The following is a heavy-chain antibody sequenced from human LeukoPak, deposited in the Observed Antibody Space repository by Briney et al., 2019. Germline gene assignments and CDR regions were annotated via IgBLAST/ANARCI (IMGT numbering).Heavy chain of an antibody. J-gene: IGHJ3*02. CDR1: GFIFSDYY. Sequence: AGGSLRLSCAASGFIFSDYYWTWIRQSPGKGLEWIGDIYHRGSTNYNPSLKSRVTISVDTPKNQFFLDLTSVTAADTAVYYCARRFRSSYYNASDFDIWGQGTMVTVSS. V-gene: IGHV4-34*08. CDR2: IYHRGST. D-gene: IGHD2-15*01. CDR3: ARRFRSSYYNASDFDI.